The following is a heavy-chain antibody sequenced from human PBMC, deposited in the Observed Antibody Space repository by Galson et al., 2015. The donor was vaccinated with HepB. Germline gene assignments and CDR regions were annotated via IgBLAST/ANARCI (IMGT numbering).Heavy chain of an antibody. CDR2: VTHGGSG. J-gene: IGHJ6*02. Sequence: LSLTCGVSGESLSGYHWSWIRQAPGKGLEWIGKVTHGGSGNYNPSLTGRVTISADTSKSQASLKMTSVTAADTAIYYCARGRGRRLVTTYSYYGLDVWGQGTTVTVSS. CDR1: GESLSGYH. V-gene: IGHV4-34*01. D-gene: IGHD4-17*01. CDR3: ARGRGRRLVTTYSYYGLDV.